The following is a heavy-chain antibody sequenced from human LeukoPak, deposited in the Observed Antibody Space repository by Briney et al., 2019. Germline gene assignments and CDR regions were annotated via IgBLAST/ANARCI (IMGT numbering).Heavy chain of an antibody. D-gene: IGHD6-6*01. J-gene: IGHJ4*02. CDR1: GGSISSLY. CDR3: ARHRAYSSSSPFDY. V-gene: IGHV4-59*08. CDR2: IYYTGST. Sequence: SETLSLTCSVSGGSISSLYWSWIRQPPGKGLEWIGYIYYTGSTNYNPSLKGRVTMFVDMSKNQFSLRLSSVTAADTAVYYCARHRAYSSSSPFDYWGQGTLVTVSS.